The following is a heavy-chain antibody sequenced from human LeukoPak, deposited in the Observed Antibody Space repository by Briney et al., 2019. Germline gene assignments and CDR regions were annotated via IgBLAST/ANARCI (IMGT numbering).Heavy chain of an antibody. V-gene: IGHV4-59*01. J-gene: IGHJ4*02. CDR1: GGSISSYY. D-gene: IGHD2-15*01. Sequence: SETLSLTCTVSGGSISSYYWSWIRQPPGKGLEWIGYISYSGSTYYNPSLKSRVTISVDTSKNQFSLKLSSVTAADTAVYYCARGDIVVVVAATRDYYFDYWGQGTLVTVSS. CDR3: ARGDIVVVVAATRDYYFDY. CDR2: ISYSGST.